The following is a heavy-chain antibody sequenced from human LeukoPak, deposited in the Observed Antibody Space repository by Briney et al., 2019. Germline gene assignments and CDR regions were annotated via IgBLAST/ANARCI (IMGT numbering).Heavy chain of an antibody. CDR2: IIPIFGTA. CDR1: GGTFSSYA. J-gene: IGHJ6*03. CDR3: ARAREEYCSGGSCYWGDYYYYMDV. D-gene: IGHD2-15*01. V-gene: IGHV1-69*13. Sequence: GASVTVSFKASGGTFSSYAISWVRQPPGQGLKWMGRIIPIFGTANYAQKLQGSVTITADESTSTAYMELSSLRSEDTAVYYCARAREEYCSGGSCYWGDYYYYMDVWGKGTTVTVSS.